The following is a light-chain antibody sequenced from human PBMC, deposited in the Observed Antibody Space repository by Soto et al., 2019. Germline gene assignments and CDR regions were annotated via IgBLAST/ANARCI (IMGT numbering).Light chain of an antibody. J-gene: IGKJ2*01. CDR3: QQYNNWPPYT. Sequence: IVMTRSPATLSVSPGDRVTLSCRASQSVSSDLAWYQQRPGQAPRLLIYGASTRATGIPARFSGTGSGTEFTLTISSLQSEDFAIYYCQQYNNWPPYTFGQGTKVDIK. CDR2: GAS. CDR1: QSVSSD. V-gene: IGKV3-15*01.